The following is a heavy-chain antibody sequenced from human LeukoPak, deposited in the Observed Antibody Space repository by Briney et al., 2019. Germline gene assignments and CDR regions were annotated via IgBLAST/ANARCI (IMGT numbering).Heavy chain of an antibody. V-gene: IGHV4-30-4*01. CDR1: GGSISSGDYY. CDR2: IYYSGST. Sequence: PSETLSLTCTVSGGSISSGDYYWSWIRQPPGKGLEWIGYIYYSGSTYYNPSLKSRVTISVDTSKNQFSLKLSSVTAADTAVYYCARDSSSSWYSLSWGQGTLVTVSS. J-gene: IGHJ4*02. CDR3: ARDSSSSWYSLS. D-gene: IGHD6-13*01.